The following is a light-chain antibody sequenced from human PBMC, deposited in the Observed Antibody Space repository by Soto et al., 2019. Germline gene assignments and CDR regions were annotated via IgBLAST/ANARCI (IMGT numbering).Light chain of an antibody. Sequence: EIVLTQSPATLSLSPGERATLSCGASQSVRNYLAWYQQKPGQAPRLLIYDTSNRATGIQARFSGSGSGTDFTLTTSSLEPEDFAVYCCQQRSNWPLTFGGGTKVEIK. CDR2: DTS. J-gene: IGKJ4*01. CDR1: QSVRNY. CDR3: QQRSNWPLT. V-gene: IGKV3-11*01.